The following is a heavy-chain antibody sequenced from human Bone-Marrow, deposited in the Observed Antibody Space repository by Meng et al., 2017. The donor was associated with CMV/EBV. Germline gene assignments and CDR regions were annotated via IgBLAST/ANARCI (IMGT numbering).Heavy chain of an antibody. Sequence: SETLSLTCTVSGASISSGSYYWAWIRQPPGKGLEWIGSIFYSGSTWYNPSLKSRVTISVDTSKNQFSLKLSSVTAADTAAYYCARALFAATLYYFDYWGQGTLDTVSS. CDR1: GASISSGSYY. V-gene: IGHV4-39*07. CDR2: IFYSGST. CDR3: ARALFAATLYYFDY. D-gene: IGHD6-25*01. J-gene: IGHJ4*02.